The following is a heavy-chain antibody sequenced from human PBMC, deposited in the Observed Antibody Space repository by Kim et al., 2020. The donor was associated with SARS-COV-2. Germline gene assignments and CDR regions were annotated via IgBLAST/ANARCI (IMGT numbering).Heavy chain of an antibody. D-gene: IGHD5-12*01. CDR3: AKDPANSVEMATIGWFDY. Sequence: GGSLRLSCAASGFIFSNYGMHWVRQAPGKGLEWVAVISYDGSNKYFADSVKGRFTISRDNSKNTLYLQMNSLRTEDTAVYYCAKDPANSVEMATIGWFDYWGQGTLVTVSS. J-gene: IGHJ4*02. CDR1: GFIFSNYG. V-gene: IGHV3-30*18. CDR2: ISYDGSNK.